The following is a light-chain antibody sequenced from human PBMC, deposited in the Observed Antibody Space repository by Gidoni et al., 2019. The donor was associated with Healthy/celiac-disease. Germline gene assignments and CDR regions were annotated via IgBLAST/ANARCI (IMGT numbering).Light chain of an antibody. J-gene: IGKJ4*01. Sequence: IHRTQSASTLSASVADRVTIPCLASQTISSWLSWYQQKPGKAPKLMIYKASSVESGVQSRFSGSGSGKEITLTSSSLQPDDVANYYRQQYNSLATFGGGTKVEIK. CDR3: QQYNSLAT. CDR1: QTISSW. CDR2: KAS. V-gene: IGKV1-5*03.